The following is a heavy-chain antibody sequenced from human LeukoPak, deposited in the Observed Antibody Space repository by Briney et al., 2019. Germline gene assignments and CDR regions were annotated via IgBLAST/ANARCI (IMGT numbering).Heavy chain of an antibody. V-gene: IGHV3-66*01. Sequence: GGSLRLSCAASGFTVSSNYMSWVRQAPGKGLEWVSVIYSGGSTYYADSVKGRFTISRDNSKNTLYLQMNSLRAEDTAVYHCARAVAYYDILTGYQLSYFDYWGQGTLVTVSS. J-gene: IGHJ4*02. CDR2: IYSGGST. D-gene: IGHD3-9*01. CDR1: GFTVSSNY. CDR3: ARAVAYYDILTGYQLSYFDY.